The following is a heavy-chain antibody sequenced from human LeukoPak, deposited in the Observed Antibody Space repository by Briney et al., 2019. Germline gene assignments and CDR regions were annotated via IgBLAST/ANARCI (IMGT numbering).Heavy chain of an antibody. CDR1: GFTFSIYA. D-gene: IGHD1-14*01. J-gene: IGHJ4*02. CDR3: AKVSLTRVNDY. V-gene: IGHV3-23*01. Sequence: GGSLRLSCAASGFTFSIYAMSWVRQAPGKGLQWVSSITSSGDGTYYADSVKGRFTISRDNSENMLYLQMNSLRAEDTAVYYGAKVSLTRVNDYWGQGTLVTVSS. CDR2: ITSSGDGT.